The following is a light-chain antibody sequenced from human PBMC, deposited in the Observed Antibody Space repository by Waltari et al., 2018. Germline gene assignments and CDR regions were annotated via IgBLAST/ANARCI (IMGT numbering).Light chain of an antibody. V-gene: IGKV1-6*01. CDR1: QGIRND. CDR3: LQDYTSPWT. CDR2: GAS. Sequence: AIPMTQSPSSLSASVGDRVTITCRASQGIRNDLGWYQQKPGKAPNLLIYGASSLQSGVPSRFSGSGSDKDFTLTISSLQPEDFATYYCLQDYTSPWTFGQGTRVEIK. J-gene: IGKJ1*01.